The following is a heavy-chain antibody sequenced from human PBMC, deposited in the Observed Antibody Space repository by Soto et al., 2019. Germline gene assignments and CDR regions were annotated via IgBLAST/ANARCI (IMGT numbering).Heavy chain of an antibody. D-gene: IGHD3-10*01. CDR1: GFTFSSYS. V-gene: IGHV3-23*01. Sequence: EVQLLESGGGLVQPGGSLRLSCAASGFTFSSYSMSWVRQAPGKGLEWVSGFRTGGDDATTYYADSVKGRFTISRDKSQNMLFLQMDSLRSENTAIYYCAKKANFVPGSQYFDNWGQGTLVTVSS. CDR2: FRTGGDDATT. CDR3: AKKANFVPGSQYFDN. J-gene: IGHJ4*02.